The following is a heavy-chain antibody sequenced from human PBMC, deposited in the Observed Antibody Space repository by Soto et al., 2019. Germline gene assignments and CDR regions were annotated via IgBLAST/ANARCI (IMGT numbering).Heavy chain of an antibody. D-gene: IGHD1-1*01. V-gene: IGHV1-8*01. CDR3: ARMLAGVKVTYNWNGTEI. J-gene: IGHJ3*02. CDR1: GDTFTSDD. Sequence: ASVKVSCKASGDTFTSDDINWVRQATGQGLEWMGWMNPNSGNTGYAQKFQGRVTMTRDTSISTAYMELSSLRSDGTAVYYCARMLAGVKVTYNWNGTEIWGQGTMVTVSS. CDR2: MNPNSGNT.